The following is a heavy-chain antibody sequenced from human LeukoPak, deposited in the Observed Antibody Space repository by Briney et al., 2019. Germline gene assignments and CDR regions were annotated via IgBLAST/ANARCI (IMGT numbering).Heavy chain of an antibody. J-gene: IGHJ4*02. CDR2: INTNTGSP. V-gene: IGHV7-4-1*02. CDR3: GRDPKLGIRGYTYGYIDH. CDR1: GYTFTTYA. D-gene: IGHD5-18*01. Sequence: PVASVKVSCKASGYTFTTYAMNWVRQAPGQGLEWMGWINTNTGSPTYAQGFFTGRYVFSLDTSASTAYLQINGLKADDTAVYYCGRDPKLGIRGYTYGYIDHWGQGTLVTVSS.